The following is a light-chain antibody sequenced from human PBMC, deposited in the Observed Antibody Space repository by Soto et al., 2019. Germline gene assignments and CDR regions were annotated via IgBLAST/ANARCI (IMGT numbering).Light chain of an antibody. Sequence: EIVLTQSPGTLSLSPGERATLSCRASQSVGSSYLAWYQQKPGQAPRLLIYAASSRATGIPDRFSGSGSGTDFTLTIRRLEPEDFAVYYCQQYGISPPTTFGQGTRLEI. V-gene: IGKV3-20*01. J-gene: IGKJ5*01. CDR1: QSVGSSY. CDR3: QQYGISPPTT. CDR2: AAS.